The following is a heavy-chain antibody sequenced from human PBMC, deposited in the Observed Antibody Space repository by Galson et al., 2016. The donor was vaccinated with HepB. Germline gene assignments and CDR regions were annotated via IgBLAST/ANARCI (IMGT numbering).Heavy chain of an antibody. J-gene: IGHJ5*02. D-gene: IGHD5-12*01. Sequence: ETLSLTCAVYGGSFSGYYWSWIRQPPGKGLEWIGEINHSGSTNYNPSLKSRVTISVDTSKNQFSLKLSSVTAADTAVYYCATSSRGYSGYAVNWFDPWGQGTLVTVSS. CDR3: ATSSRGYSGYAVNWFDP. V-gene: IGHV4-34*01. CDR2: INHSGST. CDR1: GGSFSGYY.